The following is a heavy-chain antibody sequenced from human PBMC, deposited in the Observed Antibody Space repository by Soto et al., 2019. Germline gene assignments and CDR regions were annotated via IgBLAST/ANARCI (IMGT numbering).Heavy chain of an antibody. V-gene: IGHV3-11*01. D-gene: IGHD6-19*01. CDR3: ARRLQWQLRPLDS. J-gene: IGHJ4*02. CDR2: INTLSSAI. Sequence: QEYLMESGGGLVKPGGSLRLSCAGSGFIFSDYYITWIRRAPGKGLEWVSYINTLSSAIYYADSVKGRFTISRDNAKNSVYLQMNSLRAEDTAVYYCARRLQWQLRPLDSWGRGTLVTVSS. CDR1: GFIFSDYY.